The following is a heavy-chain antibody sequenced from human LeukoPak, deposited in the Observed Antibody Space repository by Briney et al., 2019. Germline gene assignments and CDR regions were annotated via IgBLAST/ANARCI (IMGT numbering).Heavy chain of an antibody. CDR2: IYYSGST. J-gene: IGHJ4*02. Sequence: SETLSLTCTVSGGSISSSSYYWGWIRQPPGKGLEWIGSIYYSGSTYYNPSLKSRVTISVDTSKNQFSLKLSSVTAADTAVYYCARGDGDYVDYWGQGTLVTVSS. D-gene: IGHD4-17*01. V-gene: IGHV4-39*07. CDR3: ARGDGDYVDY. CDR1: GGSISSSSYY.